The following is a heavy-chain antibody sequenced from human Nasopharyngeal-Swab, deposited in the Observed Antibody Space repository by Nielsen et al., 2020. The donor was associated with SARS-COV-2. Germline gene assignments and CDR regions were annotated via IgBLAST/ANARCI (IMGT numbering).Heavy chain of an antibody. CDR3: ARMAAGYKYYYGLEV. Sequence: GSLRLSCTVSGGSISSSNYYWGWIRQPPGKGLQWIGSIYYSGSPYYSPSLKSRVTMSVDTSKNQFSLKLSSVLAADTAVYYCARMAAGYKYYYGLEVWGQGTTVTVSS. D-gene: IGHD5-24*01. CDR2: IYYSGSP. V-gene: IGHV4-39*01. J-gene: IGHJ6*02. CDR1: GGSISSSNYY.